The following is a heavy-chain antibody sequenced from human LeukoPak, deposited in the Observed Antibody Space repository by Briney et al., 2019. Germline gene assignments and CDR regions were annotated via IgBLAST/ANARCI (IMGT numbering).Heavy chain of an antibody. CDR2: ISWNSGSI. V-gene: IGHV3-9*01. Sequence: HPGGSLRLSCVVSGFTFDDYAMHWVRQAPGKGLEWVSGISWNSGSIGYADSVKGRFTISRDNAKNSLYLQMNSLRAEDTALYYCAKGLHIGPEVGATQAGGYYYYGMDVWGQGTTVTVSS. D-gene: IGHD1-26*01. CDR3: AKGLHIGPEVGATQAGGYYYYGMDV. J-gene: IGHJ6*02. CDR1: GFTFDDYA.